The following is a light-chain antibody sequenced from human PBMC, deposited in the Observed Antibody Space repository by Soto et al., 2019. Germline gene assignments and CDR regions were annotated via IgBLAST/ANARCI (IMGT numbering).Light chain of an antibody. CDR2: GNN. V-gene: IGLV1-40*01. CDR1: SSNIGAGYD. Sequence: QSVLTQAPSISGAPGQRVTISCTGSSSNIGAGYDVHWFQQFPGTAPRLLIHGNNNRPSGVPDRFSGSESGTSASLAIAGLQAGDEAIYYCQSFDSDLSAFVFGTGTK. CDR3: QSFDSDLSAFV. J-gene: IGLJ1*01.